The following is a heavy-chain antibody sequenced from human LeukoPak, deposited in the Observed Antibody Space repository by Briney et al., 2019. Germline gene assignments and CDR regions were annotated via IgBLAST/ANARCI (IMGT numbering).Heavy chain of an antibody. Sequence: GASVKVSCKASGGTFSSYAISWVRQAPGQGLEWMGRIIPILGIANYAQKFQGRVTMTRDASTSSVYIELSSLRSEDTAVYYCAREVSGSPFYFDYWGQGTLVTVSS. D-gene: IGHD1-26*01. CDR1: GGTFSSYA. CDR3: AREVSGSPFYFDY. V-gene: IGHV1-69*04. J-gene: IGHJ4*02. CDR2: IIPILGIA.